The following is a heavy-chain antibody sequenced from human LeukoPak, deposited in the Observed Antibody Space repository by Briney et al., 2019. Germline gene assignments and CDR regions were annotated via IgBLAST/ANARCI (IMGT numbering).Heavy chain of an antibody. CDR1: GYTFTSYY. CDR3: ARAPIALAADEHHEFDY. Sequence: ASVKVSCKASGYTFTSYYMHWVRQAPGQGLEWMGIINPSGGSTSYAQKFQGRVTITADESTSTAYMELSSLRSEDTAVYYCARAPIALAADEHHEFDYWGQGTLVTVSS. D-gene: IGHD6-13*01. CDR2: INPSGGST. J-gene: IGHJ4*02. V-gene: IGHV1-46*01.